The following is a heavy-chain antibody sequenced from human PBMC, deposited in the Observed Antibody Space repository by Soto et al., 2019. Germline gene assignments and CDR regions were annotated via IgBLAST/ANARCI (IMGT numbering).Heavy chain of an antibody. CDR2: INHSGST. CDR3: ARADYGDTYDY. J-gene: IGHJ4*02. Sequence: QVPLQQWGAGLLKPSETLSLTCAVYGGSFSGYYWSWIRQPPGKGLEWIGEINHSGSTNYNPSLKSRVTISVDTSKNQFSLKLSSVTAADTAVYYCARADYGDTYDYWGQGTLVTVSS. D-gene: IGHD4-17*01. CDR1: GGSFSGYY. V-gene: IGHV4-34*01.